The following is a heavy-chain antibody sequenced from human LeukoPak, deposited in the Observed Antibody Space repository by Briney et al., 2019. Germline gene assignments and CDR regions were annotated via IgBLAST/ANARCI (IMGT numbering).Heavy chain of an antibody. CDR2: INDDGSAT. V-gene: IGHV3-74*01. J-gene: IGHJ4*02. D-gene: IGHD2-15*01. Sequence: GGSLRLSCAASGFTFSNYWMHWVRQVPGKGLVWVSRINDDGSATFYADSVKGRFTISRDNAKNTLFLQINSLRAEDTAVYYCAKGRDIVVVVAATDYWGQGTLVTVSS. CDR1: GFTFSNYW. CDR3: AKGRDIVVVVAATDY.